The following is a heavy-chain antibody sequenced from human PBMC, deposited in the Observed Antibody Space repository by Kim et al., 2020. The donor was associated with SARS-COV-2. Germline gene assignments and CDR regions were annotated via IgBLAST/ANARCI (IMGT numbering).Heavy chain of an antibody. J-gene: IGHJ3*02. V-gene: IGHV1-69*13. CDR1: GGTFSSYA. CDR3: ARDLSAAAITMVRGVIPLDAFDI. Sequence: SVKVSCKASGGTFSSYAISWVRQAPGQGLEWMGGIIPIFGTANYAQKFQGRVTITADESTSTAYTELSSLRSEDTAVYYCARDLSAAAITMVRGVIPLDAFDIWGQGKKVTVSS. CDR2: IIPIFGTA. D-gene: IGHD3-10*01.